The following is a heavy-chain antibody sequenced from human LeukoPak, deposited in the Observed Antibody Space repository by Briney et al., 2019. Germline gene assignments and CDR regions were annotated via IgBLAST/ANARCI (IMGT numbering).Heavy chain of an antibody. CDR3: ARDLDGSGSYYTGY. D-gene: IGHD3-10*01. V-gene: IGHV1-18*01. Sequence: GASVKVSCKASGYTFTSCGISWVRQAPGQGLEWMGWISPYNGKTNYAQKLQGRVTMTTDTSTSTAYMELRSLRSDDTAVYYCARDLDGSGSYYTGYWGQGTLVTVSS. J-gene: IGHJ4*02. CDR1: GYTFTSCG. CDR2: ISPYNGKT.